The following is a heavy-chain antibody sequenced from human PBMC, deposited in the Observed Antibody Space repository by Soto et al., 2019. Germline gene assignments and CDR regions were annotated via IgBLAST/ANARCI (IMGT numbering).Heavy chain of an antibody. J-gene: IGHJ4*02. D-gene: IGHD6-13*01. V-gene: IGHV1-2*04. CDR3: ARPGGYSSSWYDY. CDR1: GYTFTGYY. CDR2: INPNSGGT. Sequence: ASVKVSCKASGYTFTGYYMHWVRQAPGQGLEWMGWINPNSGGTNYAQKFQGWVTMTRDTSISTAYMELSRLRSDDTAVYYWARPGGYSSSWYDYWGQGTLVTVSS.